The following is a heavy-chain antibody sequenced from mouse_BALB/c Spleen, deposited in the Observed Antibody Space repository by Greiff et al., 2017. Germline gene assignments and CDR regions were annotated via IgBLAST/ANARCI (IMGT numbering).Heavy chain of an antibody. Sequence: EVQVVESGGGLVQPGGSLKLSCAASGFDFSRYWMSWVRQAPGKGLEWIGEINPDSSTINYTPSLKDKFIISRDNAKNTLYLQMSKVRSEDTALYYWAKPGGNGSSRYYFDYWGQGTTLTVSS. CDR2: INPDSSTI. V-gene: IGHV4-1*02. CDR1: GFDFSRYW. D-gene: IGHD1-1*01. J-gene: IGHJ2*01. CDR3: AKPGGNGSSRYYFDY.